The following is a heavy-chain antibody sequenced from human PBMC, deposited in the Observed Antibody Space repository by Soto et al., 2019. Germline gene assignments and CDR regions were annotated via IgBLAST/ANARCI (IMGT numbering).Heavy chain of an antibody. J-gene: IGHJ4*02. CDR1: GFTFSSYS. D-gene: IGHD2-15*01. Sequence: GGSLRLSCAASGFTFSSYSMNWVRQAPGKGLEWVSSISSSSNKYYADSVKGRFTISRDNSKNTLYLQMNSLRTEDTAVYYCATKIVAPTSDYWGQGTLDPVSS. CDR2: ISSSSNK. CDR3: ATKIVAPTSDY. V-gene: IGHV3-21*01.